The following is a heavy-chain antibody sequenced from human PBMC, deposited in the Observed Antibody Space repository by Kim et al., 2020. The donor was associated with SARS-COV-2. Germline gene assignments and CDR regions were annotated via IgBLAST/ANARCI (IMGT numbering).Heavy chain of an antibody. J-gene: IGHJ4*02. CDR2: IYYSGST. CDR3: ARSGQWLVGTYYFDY. Sequence: SETLSLTCTVSGGSISSSSYYWGWIRQPPGKGLEWIGSIYYSGSTYYNPSLKSRVTISVDTSKNQFSLKLSSVTAADTAVYYCARSGQWLVGTYYFDYWGQGTLVTVSS. V-gene: IGHV4-39*01. CDR1: GGSISSSSYY. D-gene: IGHD6-19*01.